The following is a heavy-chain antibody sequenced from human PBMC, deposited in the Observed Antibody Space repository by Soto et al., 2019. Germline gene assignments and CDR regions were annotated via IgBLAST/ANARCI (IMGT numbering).Heavy chain of an antibody. V-gene: IGHV1-69*01. CDR2: VIPRFGTT. Sequence: QVQLEQSGAEVKRPGSSVKVSCRASGGTFTSYSINWVRRAPGQGPEWMGAVIPRFGTTTYAQRFEGRVTVTADASKGTVFMEMSGLRSEDTAVYFCARARIVAVSGRTGGYYYYAMDLWGQGTAVIVSS. J-gene: IGHJ6*02. D-gene: IGHD2-2*01. CDR3: ARARIVAVSGRTGGYYYYAMDL. CDR1: GGTFTSYS.